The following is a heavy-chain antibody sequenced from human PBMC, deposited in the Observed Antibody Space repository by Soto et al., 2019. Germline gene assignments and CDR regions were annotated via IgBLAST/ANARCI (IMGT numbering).Heavy chain of an antibody. D-gene: IGHD5-18*01. CDR3: ASPYQKDTAMVNRPRYYGMDV. V-gene: IGHV5-10-1*01. Sequence: PGESLKISCKGSGYSFTSYWISWVRQMPGKGLEWMGRIDPSDSYTNYSPSFQGHVTISADKSISTAYLQWSSLKASDTAMYYCASPYQKDTAMVNRPRYYGMDVWGQGTTVTVSS. J-gene: IGHJ6*02. CDR2: IDPSDSYT. CDR1: GYSFTSYW.